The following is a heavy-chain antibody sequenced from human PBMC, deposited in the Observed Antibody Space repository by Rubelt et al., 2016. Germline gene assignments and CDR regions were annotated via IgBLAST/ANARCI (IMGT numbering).Heavy chain of an antibody. D-gene: IGHD6-6*01. Sequence: GQLVQSGAEVKKPGASVKVSCKSSGYSFTDYFIHWVRQAPGQGLEWMGSINPKDGATKYAQRFQGRVTLTGDTAITTAYMELSRLRSDDTAVYYCARDQIEVRPGFDQWGQGTLVTVSS. CDR3: ARDQIEVRPGFDQ. CDR1: GYSFTDYF. CDR2: INPKDGAT. J-gene: IGHJ4*02. V-gene: IGHV1-2*02.